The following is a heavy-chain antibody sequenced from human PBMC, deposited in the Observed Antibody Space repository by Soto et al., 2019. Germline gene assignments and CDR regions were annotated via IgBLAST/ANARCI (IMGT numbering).Heavy chain of an antibody. D-gene: IGHD7-27*01. Sequence: QVQLVQSGAEVKKPGASVKVSRKASGYTFTSYYMHWVRQAPGQGLEWMGIINPSGGSTSYAQKFQGRVTMTRDTSTSTVYMELSSLRSEDTAVYYCARERPPVPLGYWGQGTLVTVSS. CDR2: INPSGGST. CDR3: ARERPPVPLGY. V-gene: IGHV1-46*01. CDR1: GYTFTSYY. J-gene: IGHJ4*02.